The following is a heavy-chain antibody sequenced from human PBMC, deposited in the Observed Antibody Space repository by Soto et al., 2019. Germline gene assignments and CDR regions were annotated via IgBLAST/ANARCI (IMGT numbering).Heavy chain of an antibody. J-gene: IGHJ4*02. CDR1: GGTFSSYA. Sequence: ASVKVSCKASGGTFSSYAISWVRQAPGQGLEWMGGIIPIFGTANYAQKFQGRVTITADESTSTAYMELSSLRSEDTAVYYCARADYDILTGYYNIDYWGQGTLVTVSS. CDR2: IIPIFGTA. CDR3: ARADYDILTGYYNIDY. V-gene: IGHV1-69*13. D-gene: IGHD3-9*01.